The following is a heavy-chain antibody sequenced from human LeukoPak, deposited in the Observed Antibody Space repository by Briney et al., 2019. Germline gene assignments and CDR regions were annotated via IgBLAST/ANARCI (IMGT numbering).Heavy chain of an antibody. V-gene: IGHV3-23*01. CDR1: GFTFSSYA. J-gene: IGHJ6*02. Sequence: GGSLRLSCAASGFTFSSYAMSWVRRAPGKGLEWVSDISGSGGSTYYADSVKGRFTISRDISKNTLNLQMNSLRVEDTAVYYCARDVSRGYLRPLDVWGQGTTVTVSS. CDR2: ISGSGGST. D-gene: IGHD5-18*01. CDR3: ARDVSRGYLRPLDV.